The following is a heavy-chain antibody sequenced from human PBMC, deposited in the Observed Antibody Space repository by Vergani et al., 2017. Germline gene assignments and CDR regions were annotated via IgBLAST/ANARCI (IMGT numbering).Heavy chain of an antibody. CDR3: AIETRGQHLDI. V-gene: IGHV4-30-2*01. CDR2: ITHTEGT. D-gene: IGHD6-13*01. Sequence: QVQLQESGPGLVKPSETLSLTCTVSGGSVNSGSFYWSWVRQPPGKSLEYIAFITHTEGTYYSPSLKNRVTTSVDRSKNQFALKLTSVTAADTAVYYCAIETRGQHLDIWGQGTLVTVSS. J-gene: IGHJ4*02. CDR1: GGSVNSGSFY.